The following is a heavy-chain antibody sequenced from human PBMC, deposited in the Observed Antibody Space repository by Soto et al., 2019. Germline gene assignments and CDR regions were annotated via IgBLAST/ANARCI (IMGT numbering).Heavy chain of an antibody. Sequence: ASETLSLTCTVSGGSISTSSYYWGWIRQPPGKGLEWIGFIFYSGSTYYNPSLKIRVTISLDTSKNQFSLKLSSVTASDTAVYYCARQGTITIFNIWGQGTMVTVSS. CDR3: ARQGTITIFNI. CDR2: IFYSGST. V-gene: IGHV4-39*01. CDR1: GGSISTSSYY. J-gene: IGHJ3*02. D-gene: IGHD3-3*01.